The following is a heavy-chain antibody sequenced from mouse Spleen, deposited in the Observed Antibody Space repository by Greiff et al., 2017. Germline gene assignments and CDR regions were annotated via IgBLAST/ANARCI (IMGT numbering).Heavy chain of an antibody. CDR1: GYTFTSYW. Sequence: VQLQQPGAELVRPGSSVKLSCKASGYTFTSYWMHWVKQRPIQGLEWIGNIDPSDSETHYNQKFKDKATLTVDKSSSTAYMQLSSLTSEDSAVYYCAKEAYGNYVAYWGQGTLVTVSA. CDR3: AKEAYGNYVAY. V-gene: IGHV1-52*01. J-gene: IGHJ3*01. CDR2: IDPSDSET. D-gene: IGHD2-1*01.